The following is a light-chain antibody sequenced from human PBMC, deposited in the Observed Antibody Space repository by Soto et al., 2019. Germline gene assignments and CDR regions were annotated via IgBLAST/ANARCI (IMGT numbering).Light chain of an antibody. CDR1: SSDVGGYNY. CDR2: DVS. CDR3: SSYTSSCTSV. V-gene: IGLV2-14*01. Sequence: QSALTQPASVSGSPGQSITISCTGTSSDVGGYNYVSWYQQHPGKAPKLMIYDVSNRPSGVSNRFSGSKSGNTASLTISGLQAEDEADYYCSSYTSSCTSVFGTGTKLTVL. J-gene: IGLJ1*01.